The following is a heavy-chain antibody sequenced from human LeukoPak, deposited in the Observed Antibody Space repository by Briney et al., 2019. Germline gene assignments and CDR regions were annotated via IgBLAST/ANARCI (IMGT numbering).Heavy chain of an antibody. J-gene: IGHJ4*02. Sequence: ASLKVSSMHPLYTPTGYYIHCVRHAPRQRLEGVGLINPNSGGTNYAQKFQGRVTMTRDTSIRTAYMELSRLRSDDTGVYYCARATWAYYFDYGGERTLVTVS. D-gene: IGHD1-26*01. CDR3: ARATWAYYFDY. CDR1: LYTPTGYY. CDR2: INPNSGGT. V-gene: IGHV1-2*02.